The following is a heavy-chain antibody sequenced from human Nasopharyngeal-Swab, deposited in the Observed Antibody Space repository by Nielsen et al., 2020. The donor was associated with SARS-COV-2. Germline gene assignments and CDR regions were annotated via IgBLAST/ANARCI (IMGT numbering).Heavy chain of an antibody. CDR3: ARNPFEFDAFDI. Sequence: SETLSLTCTVSGGSISSYYWSWIRQPPGKGLEWIGYIYYSGSTNCNPSLKSRVTISVDTSKNQFSLKLSSVTAADTAVYYCARNPFEFDAFDIWGQGTMVTVSS. CDR1: GGSISSYY. D-gene: IGHD3-16*01. V-gene: IGHV4-59*01. CDR2: IYYSGST. J-gene: IGHJ3*02.